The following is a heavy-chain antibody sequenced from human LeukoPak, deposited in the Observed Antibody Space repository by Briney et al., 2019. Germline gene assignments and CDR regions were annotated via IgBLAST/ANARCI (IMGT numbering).Heavy chain of an antibody. CDR2: IYHSGST. CDR1: GYSISSGYY. D-gene: IGHD3-10*01. J-gene: IGHJ6*03. Sequence: SETLSLTCTVSGYSISSGYYWGWIRPPPGKGLEWIGSIYHSGSTYYNPSLKSRVTISVDTSKNQFSLKLSSVTAADTAVYYCASPRGYYYYMDVWAEGTTVTVSS. CDR3: ASPRGYYYYMDV. V-gene: IGHV4-38-2*02.